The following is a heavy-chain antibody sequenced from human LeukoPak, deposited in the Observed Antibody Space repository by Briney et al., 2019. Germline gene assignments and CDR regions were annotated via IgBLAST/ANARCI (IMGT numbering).Heavy chain of an antibody. CDR3: ARGLSSGWYAGY. D-gene: IGHD6-19*01. V-gene: IGHV3-21*01. Sequence: PGGSLRLSCAASGFTFSSYSMNWVRQAPGKGLEWVSSISSSSSYIYYADSVKGLFTISRDNAKNSLYLQMNSLRAEDTAVYYCARGLSSGWYAGYWGQGTLVTVSS. CDR2: ISSSSSYI. CDR1: GFTFSSYS. J-gene: IGHJ4*02.